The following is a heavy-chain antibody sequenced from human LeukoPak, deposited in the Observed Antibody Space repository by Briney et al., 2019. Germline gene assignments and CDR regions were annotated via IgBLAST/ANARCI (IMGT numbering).Heavy chain of an antibody. V-gene: IGHV4-59*01. J-gene: IGHJ4*02. D-gene: IGHD1-26*01. CDR1: GGSISSYY. Sequence: PSETLSLTCTVSGGSISSYYWSWIRQPPGKGLEWIGYIYYSGSTNYNPSLKSRVTISVDTSKNQFSLKLSSVTAADTAVYHCARGSGSLDYWGQGTLVTVSS. CDR2: IYYSGST. CDR3: ARGSGSLDY.